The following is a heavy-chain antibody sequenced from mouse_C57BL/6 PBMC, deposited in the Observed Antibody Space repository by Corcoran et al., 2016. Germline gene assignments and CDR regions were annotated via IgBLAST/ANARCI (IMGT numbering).Heavy chain of an antibody. V-gene: IGHV1-19*01. J-gene: IGHJ4*01. CDR2: INPYNGGT. CDR1: GYTFTDYY. CDR3: ARPIYYYGSFYAMDY. Sequence: EVQLQQSGPVLVKPGASVKMSCKASGYTFTDYYMNWVKQSHGKSLEWIGVINPYNGGTSYNQKFKGKATLTVDKSSSTAYMELNSLTSEDSAVYYCARPIYYYGSFYAMDYWGQGTSVTVSS. D-gene: IGHD1-1*01.